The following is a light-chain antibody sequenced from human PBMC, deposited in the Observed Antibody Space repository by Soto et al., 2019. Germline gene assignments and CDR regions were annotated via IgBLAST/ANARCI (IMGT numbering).Light chain of an antibody. CDR1: SGSVSTSYY. Sequence: QTVVTQEPSLSVSPGGTVTLTFGLSSGSVSTSYYPSWYQQTPGQAPRTLIYSTNTRSSGVPDRFSGSILGNKAALTITGAQADDESDYYCVLYMGSGTLFGGGTKLTVL. V-gene: IGLV8-61*01. J-gene: IGLJ3*02. CDR3: VLYMGSGTL. CDR2: STN.